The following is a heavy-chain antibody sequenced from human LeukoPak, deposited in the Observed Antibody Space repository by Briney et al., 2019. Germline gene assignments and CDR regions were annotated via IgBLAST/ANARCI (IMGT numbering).Heavy chain of an antibody. D-gene: IGHD5-24*01. Sequence: GGSLRLSCAASGFTVSSNYMSWVRQAPGKGLEWVSVIYSGGSTYYADSVKGRFTISRDNSENTLSLQMNSLTAADTAVYYCAKGGKGGYNSHFDYWGQRSLVTVSS. J-gene: IGHJ4*02. CDR1: GFTVSSNY. CDR2: IYSGGST. CDR3: AKGGKGGYNSHFDY. V-gene: IGHV3-53*01.